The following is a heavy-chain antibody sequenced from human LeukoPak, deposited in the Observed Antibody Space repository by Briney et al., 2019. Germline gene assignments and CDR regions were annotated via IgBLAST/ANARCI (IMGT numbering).Heavy chain of an antibody. Sequence: PGGSLRLSCAASGFTFSSYAMSWVRQAPGKGLEWVSAISGSGGSTYYADSVKGRFTISRDNSKNTLYLQMSSLRAEDTAVYYCAKDLAWELGSVPWGAFDIWGQGTMVTVSS. CDR2: ISGSGGST. CDR3: AKDLAWELGSVPWGAFDI. CDR1: GFTFSSYA. V-gene: IGHV3-23*01. J-gene: IGHJ3*02. D-gene: IGHD1-26*01.